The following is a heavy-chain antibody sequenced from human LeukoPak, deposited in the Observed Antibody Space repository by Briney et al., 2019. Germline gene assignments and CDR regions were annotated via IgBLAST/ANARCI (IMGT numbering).Heavy chain of an antibody. V-gene: IGHV4-39*01. J-gene: IGHJ4*02. Sequence: SETLSLTCTVSGGSISISNYYWAWIRHPPGKGLEWIGSVYYSGSTWYNASLKGRVTISADTSKNQFSLKLSYVTAADTALFYCARHHHHGGYDYWGQRTLITVSS. CDR2: VYYSGST. D-gene: IGHD1-26*01. CDR3: ARHHHHGGYDY. CDR1: GGSISISNYY.